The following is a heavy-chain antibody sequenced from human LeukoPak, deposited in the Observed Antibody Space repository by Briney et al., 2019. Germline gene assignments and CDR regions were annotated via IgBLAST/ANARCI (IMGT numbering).Heavy chain of an antibody. Sequence: GGSLRLSCAASGFTFSNSGMHWVRQAPGKGLEWVAVIWYDGSNKYYADSVKGRFTISRDNSKNTLYLQMNSLRAEDTAVYYCARDVDNILTGRFHYWGQGTLVTVSS. V-gene: IGHV3-33*01. CDR1: GFTFSNSG. J-gene: IGHJ4*01. D-gene: IGHD3-9*01. CDR3: ARDVDNILTGRFHY. CDR2: IWYDGSNK.